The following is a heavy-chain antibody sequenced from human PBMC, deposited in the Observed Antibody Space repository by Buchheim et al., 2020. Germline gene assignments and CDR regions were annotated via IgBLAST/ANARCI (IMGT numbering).Heavy chain of an antibody. CDR1: GGSISSSNW. Sequence: QVQLQESGPGLVKPSETLSLTCAVSGGSISSSNWWSWVRQPPGKELEWIGELYHTGTTNYHTSLKSRVTISVDKSKNSLSLKMTSVTAADTAVYFCAREFENCSGGSCYSFDHWGRGTL. J-gene: IGHJ4*02. D-gene: IGHD2-15*01. V-gene: IGHV4-4*02. CDR3: AREFENCSGGSCYSFDH. CDR2: LYHTGTT.